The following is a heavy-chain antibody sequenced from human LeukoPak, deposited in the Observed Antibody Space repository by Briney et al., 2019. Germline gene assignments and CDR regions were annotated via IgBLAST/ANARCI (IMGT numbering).Heavy chain of an antibody. D-gene: IGHD6-13*01. Sequence: SVNVTFKASVYTFTAYYRHWVRQAPAQGRDWMGWINPNNGCTNYAHKFQGRVIMTRHTSIRTASMEPSMLTSDDTAVHHCARDNIAAAGYYMDVWGKGPTVTVPS. CDR2: INPNNGCT. CDR3: ARDNIAAAGYYMDV. V-gene: IGHV1-2*02. J-gene: IGHJ6*03. CDR1: VYTFTAYY.